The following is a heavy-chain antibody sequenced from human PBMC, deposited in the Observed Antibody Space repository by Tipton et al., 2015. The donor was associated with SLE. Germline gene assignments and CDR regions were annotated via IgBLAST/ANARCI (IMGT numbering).Heavy chain of an antibody. V-gene: IGHV4-38-2*01. CDR3: ARRGSWWYFDL. CDR2: GHYSGAT. Sequence: LRLSCPASGFAFSGYGINWVRQAPGKGLEWIGTGHYSGATYKHSSLKNRITISVDTSKNQFSLKLSSVTAADTAVYYCARRGSWWYFDLWGRGTLVTVSS. D-gene: IGHD1-26*01. CDR1: GFAFSGYG. J-gene: IGHJ2*01.